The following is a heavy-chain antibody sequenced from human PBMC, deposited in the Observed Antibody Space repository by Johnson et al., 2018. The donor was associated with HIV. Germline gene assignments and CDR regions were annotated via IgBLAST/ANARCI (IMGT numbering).Heavy chain of an antibody. CDR3: AREDTRGAFDI. J-gene: IGHJ3*02. CDR2: IYSGGST. CDR1: GFTVSSNY. D-gene: IGHD5-18*01. Sequence: QLVESGGGVVQPGRSLRLSCAASGFTVSSNYMSWVRQAPGKGLEWVSVIYSGGSTYYADSVKGRFTISRDNSKNTLYLQMNSLRAEDTAVYYCAREDTRGAFDIWGQGTMVTVSS. V-gene: IGHV3-66*01.